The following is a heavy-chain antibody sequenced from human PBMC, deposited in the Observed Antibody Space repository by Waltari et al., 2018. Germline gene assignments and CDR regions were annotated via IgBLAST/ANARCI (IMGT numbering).Heavy chain of an antibody. CDR1: GFTFSSYT. D-gene: IGHD3-10*01. CDR2: ISSSSRYI. V-gene: IGHV3-21*01. CDR3: TRAGNYYGSGSDY. Sequence: EVQLVESGGGLVKPGGSLRLSCAASGFTFSSYTMNWVRQAPGKGLGGVASISSSSRYIYHADSLKGRFTISRDNAKNLLYLQMSSLRAEDTAVYYCTRAGNYYGSGSDYWGQGTLVTVSS. J-gene: IGHJ4*02.